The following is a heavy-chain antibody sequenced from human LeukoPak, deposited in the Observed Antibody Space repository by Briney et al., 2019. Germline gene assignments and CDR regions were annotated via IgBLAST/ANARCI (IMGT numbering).Heavy chain of an antibody. CDR3: ASSLVGDGRGYDAFDI. V-gene: IGHV3-74*01. CDR2: INSHGTST. D-gene: IGHD3-22*01. CDR1: GFTFSIYW. J-gene: IGHJ3*02. Sequence: GGSLRLSCAASGFTFSIYWMSLVRQGPGKGLVLVSRINSHGTSTNYADSVKGRFTVSRDNSKNTLYLQMNSLRVEDTAVYYCASSLVGDGRGYDAFDIWGQGTMVIVSS.